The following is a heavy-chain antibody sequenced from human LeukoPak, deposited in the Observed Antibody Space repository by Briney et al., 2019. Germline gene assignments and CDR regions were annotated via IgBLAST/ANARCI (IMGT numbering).Heavy chain of an antibody. J-gene: IGHJ3*02. CDR1: GFTFSSYS. CDR3: ARDRAAGQPQDAFDI. Sequence: GESLRLSCAASGFTFSSYSMNWGRQAPGKGLEWVSSISSSSSYIYYADSVKGRFTISRDNAKNSLYLQMNSLRAEDTAVYYCARDRAAGQPQDAFDIWGQGTMVTVSS. D-gene: IGHD6-13*01. CDR2: ISSSSSYI. V-gene: IGHV3-21*01.